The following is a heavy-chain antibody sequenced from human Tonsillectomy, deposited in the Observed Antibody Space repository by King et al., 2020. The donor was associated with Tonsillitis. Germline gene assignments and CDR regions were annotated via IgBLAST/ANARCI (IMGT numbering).Heavy chain of an antibody. CDR3: ASGGRGGYKVGVAGTTEFVY. CDR2: IIHIFGTA. CDR1: GGTFSSYA. J-gene: IGHJ4*02. D-gene: IGHD5-24*01. Sequence: VQLVESGAEVKKPGSSVKLSCTASGGTFSSYAIRWVRQAPGQGLEWMGGIIHIFGTANYAQEFQGRVTITADESTSTAYMELSSLRSEDTAVYYCASGGRGGYKVGVAGTTEFVYWGQGALVTASS. V-gene: IGHV1-69*01.